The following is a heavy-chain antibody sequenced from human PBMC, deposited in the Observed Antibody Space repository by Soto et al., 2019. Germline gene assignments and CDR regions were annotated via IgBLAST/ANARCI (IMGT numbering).Heavy chain of an antibody. D-gene: IGHD5-12*01. Sequence: VSLRLSCAASGFTFISYAMSWVRQAPGKGLEWVSAISGSGGSTYYADSVKGRFTISRDNSKNTLYLQMNSLRAEDTAVYYCAKDRERWLQFGYFDYWGQGTPVTVSS. CDR1: GFTFISYA. CDR2: ISGSGGST. J-gene: IGHJ4*02. V-gene: IGHV3-23*01. CDR3: AKDRERWLQFGYFDY.